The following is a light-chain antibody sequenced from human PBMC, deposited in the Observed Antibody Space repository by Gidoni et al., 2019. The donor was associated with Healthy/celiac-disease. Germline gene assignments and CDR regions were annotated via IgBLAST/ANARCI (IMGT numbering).Light chain of an antibody. CDR1: RSDVGGDNY. J-gene: IGLJ2*01. V-gene: IGLV2-14*01. Sequence: QSALTQPASVSGSPGQSITIYCTGTRSDVGGDNYVSWYQQHPGKAPKLMIYDVSNRPSGVSNLFSGSKSGNTASLTISGLQAEDEADYYCSSYTSSSPVVFGGGTKLTVL. CDR2: DVS. CDR3: SSYTSSSPVV.